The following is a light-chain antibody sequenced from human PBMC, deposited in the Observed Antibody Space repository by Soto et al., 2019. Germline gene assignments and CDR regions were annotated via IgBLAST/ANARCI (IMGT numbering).Light chain of an antibody. CDR1: QSVSSN. CDR3: QQYNNWPS. Sequence: EIVMTQSPATLSVSPGERATLSCRASQSVSSNLAWYQQKPGQAPRLLIYGASTRATGIPARFSGSGSGTGFTLTISSLQSEDFAVYYCQQYNNWPSFGHGTKLEIK. CDR2: GAS. J-gene: IGKJ2*01. V-gene: IGKV3-15*01.